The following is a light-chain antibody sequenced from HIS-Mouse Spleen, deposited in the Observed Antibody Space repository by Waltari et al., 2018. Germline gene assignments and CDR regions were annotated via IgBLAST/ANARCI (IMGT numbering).Light chain of an antibody. V-gene: IGLV3-25*03. Sequence: SYELTQPPSVSVSPGQTARITCSGDALPKQYAYWYQQKPGQAPVLVIYKDSERPSGIPGRFSGSRSGTTVTLTISGVQAEDEADDYCQSADSSGTYVVFGGGTKLTVL. CDR2: KDS. CDR3: QSADSSGTYVV. CDR1: ALPKQY. J-gene: IGLJ2*01.